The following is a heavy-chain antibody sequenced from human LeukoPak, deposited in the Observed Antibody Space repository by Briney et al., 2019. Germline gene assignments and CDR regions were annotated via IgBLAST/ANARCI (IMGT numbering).Heavy chain of an antibody. J-gene: IGHJ4*02. V-gene: IGHV4-39*01. CDR1: GXSISGSRDY. CDR3: ARLVGAATDPFDY. CDR2: IYYSGTT. Sequence: SETLSLTCTVSGXSISGSRDYWGWIRQPPGKGLEWIGTIYYSGTTYYNPSLKSRVTISIDTSKNQFSLKLSSVTAADTAVYYCARLVGAATDPFDYWGQGTLVTVSS. D-gene: IGHD1-26*01.